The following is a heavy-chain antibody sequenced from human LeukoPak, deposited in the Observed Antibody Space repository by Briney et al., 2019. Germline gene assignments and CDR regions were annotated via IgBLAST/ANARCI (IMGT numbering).Heavy chain of an antibody. D-gene: IGHD1-26*01. J-gene: IGHJ4*02. V-gene: IGHV1-18*01. Sequence: GAPVKVSCKASGYTFTSNGISWVRQAPGQGLEWMGWIGAYSGNTKYAQNLQGRVTMTRDTSTSTAYMELRSLRSDDTAVYYCAREKVGGTNHFDYWGQGTLVSVSS. CDR1: GYTFTSNG. CDR3: AREKVGGTNHFDY. CDR2: IGAYSGNT.